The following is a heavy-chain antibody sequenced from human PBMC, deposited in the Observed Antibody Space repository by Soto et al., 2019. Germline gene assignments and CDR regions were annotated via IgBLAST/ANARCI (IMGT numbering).Heavy chain of an antibody. CDR3: AREAGHNSGFTGY. J-gene: IGHJ4*01. V-gene: IGHV4-39*02. CDR1: EGNISNHGVH. Sequence: CTVAEGNISNHGVHWDSNRQPPGSGLEWIGSIYYSGSTYYIPSLKSRFKISAGTSKNVCSVKLSAVTASDTAVYYCAREAGHNSGFTGYWGQRNLVT. CDR2: IYYSGST. D-gene: IGHD6-19*01.